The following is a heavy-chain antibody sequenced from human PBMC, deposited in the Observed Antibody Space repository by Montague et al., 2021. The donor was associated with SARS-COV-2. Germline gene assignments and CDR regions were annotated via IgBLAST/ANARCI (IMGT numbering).Heavy chain of an antibody. Sequence: SLRLSCAASGFTFSSYDMNWVRQAPGKGLEWVAVISNDGSNKYYADSVKGRFTISRDNSKNTLYLQMNSLRAEDTAVYYCAREEPSCDAFDYWGQGTMVTVSS. CDR2: ISNDGSNK. J-gene: IGHJ4*02. CDR1: GFTFSSYD. D-gene: IGHD1-14*01. V-gene: IGHV3-30-3*01. CDR3: AREEPSCDAFDY.